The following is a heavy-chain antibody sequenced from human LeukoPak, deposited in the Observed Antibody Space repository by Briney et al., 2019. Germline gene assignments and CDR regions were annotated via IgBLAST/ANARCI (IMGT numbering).Heavy chain of an antibody. CDR2: IYYSGST. J-gene: IGHJ4*02. V-gene: IGHV4-59*08. CDR3: ARQPAEMDY. CDR1: GGSISSYY. Sequence: SETLSLTCTVSGGSISSYYWSWIRQPPGKGLEWIGYIYYSGSTNYNPSLKSRVTISVDTSKNQFSLKLSSVTAVDTAVYYCARQPAEMDYWGQGTLVTVSS.